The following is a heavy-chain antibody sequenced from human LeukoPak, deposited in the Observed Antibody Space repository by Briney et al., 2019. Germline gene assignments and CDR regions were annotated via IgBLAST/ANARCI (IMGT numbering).Heavy chain of an antibody. J-gene: IGHJ6*02. CDR3: ARALLYCSSTSCQGGMDV. Sequence: SETLSLTCAVYGGSFSGYYWSWIRQPPGKGLEWIGEINHSGSTNYNPSLKSRVTISVDTSKNQFSLKLSSVTAADTAVYYCARALLYCSSTSCQGGMDVWGQGTTVTVSS. CDR1: GGSFSGYY. D-gene: IGHD2-2*01. CDR2: INHSGST. V-gene: IGHV4-34*01.